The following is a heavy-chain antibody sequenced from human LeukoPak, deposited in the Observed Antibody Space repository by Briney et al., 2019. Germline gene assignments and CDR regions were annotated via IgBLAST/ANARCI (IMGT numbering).Heavy chain of an antibody. CDR1: GFTVSSNY. V-gene: IGHV3-53*01. J-gene: IGHJ4*02. Sequence: GGSLRLSCAASGFTVSSNYMSWVRQAPGKGLEWVSVIYSGGSTYYADSVKGRFTISRDNSKNTLYLQMNSLIAEDTAVDYCARAYYCDRTRFDYWGQGTLVTVSS. D-gene: IGHD3-22*01. CDR2: IYSGGST. CDR3: ARAYYCDRTRFDY.